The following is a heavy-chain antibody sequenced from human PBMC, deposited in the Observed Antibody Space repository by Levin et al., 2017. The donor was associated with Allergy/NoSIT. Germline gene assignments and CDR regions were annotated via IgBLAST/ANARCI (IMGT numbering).Heavy chain of an antibody. CDR1: GFTFSSYG. CDR3: AKDLLPDPNWFDP. CDR2: ISYDGSNK. V-gene: IGHV3-30*18. J-gene: IGHJ5*02. Sequence: SGGSLRLSCAASGFTFSSYGMHWVRQAPGKGLEWVAVISYDGSNKYYADSVKGRFTISRDNSKNTLYLQMNSLRAEDTAVYYCAKDLLPDPNWFDPWGQGTLVTVSS. D-gene: IGHD1-14*01.